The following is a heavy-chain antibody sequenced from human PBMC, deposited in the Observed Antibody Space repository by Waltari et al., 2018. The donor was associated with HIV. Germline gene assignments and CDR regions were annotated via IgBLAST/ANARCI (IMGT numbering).Heavy chain of an antibody. CDR3: CRGVSSDR. Sequence: QVKLVDSGGGWVKPEGSLRLSCAATDCVFSDFFMTWMRQSPGKGPEWVGYISGSGTISFYADSVRGRFTISRDNANNSLYLQMNSLRDEDTAIYYCCRGVSSDRWGQGTLVTVSS. J-gene: IGHJ5*02. D-gene: IGHD2-2*01. CDR2: ISGSGTIS. CDR1: DCVFSDFF. V-gene: IGHV3-11*01.